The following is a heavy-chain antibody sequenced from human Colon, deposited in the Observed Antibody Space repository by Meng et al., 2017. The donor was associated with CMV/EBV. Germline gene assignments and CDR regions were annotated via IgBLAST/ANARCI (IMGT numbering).Heavy chain of an antibody. J-gene: IGHJ4*02. D-gene: IGHD2/OR15-2a*01. CDR3: ATSEYSNKFDY. CDR2: INSDGSST. CDR1: GITFRNYW. Sequence: GGSLRLSCGASGITFRNYWMHWVRQVPGKGLVWVSRINSDGSSTRYADFVKGRFTISRDNAKNTLHLQMNSLRAEDTAVYYCATSEYSNKFDYWGQGTVVTVSS. V-gene: IGHV3-74*01.